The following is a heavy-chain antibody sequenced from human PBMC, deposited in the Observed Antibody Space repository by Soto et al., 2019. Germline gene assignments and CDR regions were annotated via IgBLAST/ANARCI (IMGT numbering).Heavy chain of an antibody. Sequence: SETIRLTCTVSGGSISSSSYYWGWIRQPPGKGLEWIGSIYYSGSTYYNPSLKSRVTISVDTSKNQFSLKLSSVTAADTAVYYCERVGRVYDRDVCGQRTTVTV. J-gene: IGHJ6*02. CDR1: GGSISSSSYY. CDR2: IYYSGST. V-gene: IGHV4-39*01. CDR3: ERVGRVYDRDV. D-gene: IGHD3-10*01.